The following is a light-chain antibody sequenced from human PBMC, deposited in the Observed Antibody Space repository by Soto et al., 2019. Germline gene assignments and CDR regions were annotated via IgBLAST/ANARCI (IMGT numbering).Light chain of an antibody. Sequence: QSALTQPASVSGSPGPSITISCTGTSSDVGGYNYVSWYQQYPGKAPKLMIFDVSNRPSGVSDRFSGSKSGSTAFLTISGLQAEDEADYYCSSYTSSSTRLFGGGTKLTVL. J-gene: IGLJ3*02. CDR1: SSDVGGYNY. CDR3: SSYTSSSTRL. CDR2: DVS. V-gene: IGLV2-14*01.